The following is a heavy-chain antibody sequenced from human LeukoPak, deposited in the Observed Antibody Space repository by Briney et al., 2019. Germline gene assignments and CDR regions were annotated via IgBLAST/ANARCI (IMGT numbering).Heavy chain of an antibody. Sequence: PGGSLRLSCAASGFTFSSYSMNWVRQAPGKGLEWVSSISSGSSYIYYADSVKGRFTISRDNAKNSLYLQMNSLRAEDTAVYYCARDSKGYDSSPQQYYFDYWGQGTLVTVSS. CDR3: ARDSKGYDSSPQQYYFDY. J-gene: IGHJ4*02. V-gene: IGHV3-21*01. CDR1: GFTFSSYS. CDR2: ISSGSSYI. D-gene: IGHD3-22*01.